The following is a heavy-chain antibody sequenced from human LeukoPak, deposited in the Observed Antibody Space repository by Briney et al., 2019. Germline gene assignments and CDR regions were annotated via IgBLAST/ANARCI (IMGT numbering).Heavy chain of an antibody. J-gene: IGHJ6*02. CDR3: ARVPLYCSSTSCYKGYYYYGMDV. CDR2: IIPILGIA. Sequence: SVKVSCKASGGTFSSYAISWVRQAPGQGLEWMGRIIPILGIANYAQKFQGRVTITAGKSTSTAYMELSSLRSEDTAVYYCARVPLYCSSTSCYKGYYYYGMDVWGQGTTVTVSS. CDR1: GGTFSSYA. V-gene: IGHV1-69*04. D-gene: IGHD2-2*02.